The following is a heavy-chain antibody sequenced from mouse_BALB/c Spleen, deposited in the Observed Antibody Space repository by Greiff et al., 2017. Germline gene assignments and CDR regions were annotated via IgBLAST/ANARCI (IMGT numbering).Heavy chain of an antibody. CDR1: GYTFTSYW. CDR2: INPSTGHT. V-gene: IGHV1-7*01. Sequence: QVQLQQSGAELAKPGASVKMSCKASGYTFTSYWMHWVKQRPGQGLEWIGYINPSTGHTEYNQKFKDKATLTADKSTSTAYMQLSSLTSEDSAVYYGERRDGGTWFAYWGQGTLVTVSA. J-gene: IGHJ3*01. D-gene: IGHD2-3*01. CDR3: ERRDGGTWFAY.